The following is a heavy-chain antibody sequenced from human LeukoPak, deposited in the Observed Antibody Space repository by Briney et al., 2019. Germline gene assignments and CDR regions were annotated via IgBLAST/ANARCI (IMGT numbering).Heavy chain of an antibody. J-gene: IGHJ4*02. CDR2: IYPGDSNT. CDR3: ARHYYDSRVYFSYFDN. D-gene: IGHD3-22*01. Sequence: GESLKISCKGSGYRFSDYWIGWVRQMPGRGLEWMGIIYPGDSNTRYSPSFQGQVTISANKSISTAYLQWSSLKASDTAIYYCARHYYDSRVYFSYFDNWGQGTLVTVSS. V-gene: IGHV5-51*01. CDR1: GYRFSDYW.